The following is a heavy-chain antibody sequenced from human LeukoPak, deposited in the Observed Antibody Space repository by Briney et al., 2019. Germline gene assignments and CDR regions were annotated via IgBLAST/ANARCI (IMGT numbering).Heavy chain of an antibody. CDR3: ARSRSQLLWDY. CDR1: GFTFSDYY. CDR2: ISGISSNI. V-gene: IGHV3-11*04. J-gene: IGHJ4*02. D-gene: IGHD2-2*01. Sequence: GGSLRLSCAASGFTFSDYYMTWIRQAPGKRLEWVSYISGISSNIQYADSVKGRFTISRDNAKNSLYLQMNSLRAEDTAVYYCARSRSQLLWDYWGQGTLVTVSS.